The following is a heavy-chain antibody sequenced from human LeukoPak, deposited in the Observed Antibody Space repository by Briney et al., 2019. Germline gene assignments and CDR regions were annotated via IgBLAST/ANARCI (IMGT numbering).Heavy chain of an antibody. J-gene: IGHJ4*02. D-gene: IGHD3-10*01. Sequence: GGSLRLSCAASGFTFSSYATHWVRQAPGKGLEWVAVISYDGSNKYYADSVKGRFTISRDNSKNTLYLQMNSLRAEDTAVYYCARQYGSGSYVHFDYWGQGTLVTVSS. V-gene: IGHV3-30-3*01. CDR1: GFTFSSYA. CDR2: ISYDGSNK. CDR3: ARQYGSGSYVHFDY.